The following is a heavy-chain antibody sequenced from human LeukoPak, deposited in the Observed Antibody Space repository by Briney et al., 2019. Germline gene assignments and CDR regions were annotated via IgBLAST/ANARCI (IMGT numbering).Heavy chain of an antibody. V-gene: IGHV4-34*01. CDR3: ARATYYMDV. CDR2: INHSGST. J-gene: IGHJ6*03. Sequence: SETLSLTCAVYGGSFSGYYWSWIRQPPGKGLEWIGEINHSGSTNYNPSLKSRATISVDTSKNQFSLELSSVTAADTAVYYCARATYYMDVWGKGTTVTVSS. CDR1: GGSFSGYY.